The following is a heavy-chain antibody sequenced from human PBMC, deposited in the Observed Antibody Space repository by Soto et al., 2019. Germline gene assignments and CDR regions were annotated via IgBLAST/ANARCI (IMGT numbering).Heavy chain of an antibody. J-gene: IGHJ5*02. Sequence: ASVKVSCKTSGYTFSNYGITWVRQAPGQPLEWLGWISLYSDGTNYAQKFQGRVSMTTDTSTTTAYMELRSLRPDDTAVYYCARVVPGAEDWFGPWGQATLVTVSS. V-gene: IGHV1-18*01. CDR1: GYTFSNYG. D-gene: IGHD2-2*01. CDR2: ISLYSDGT. CDR3: ARVVPGAEDWFGP.